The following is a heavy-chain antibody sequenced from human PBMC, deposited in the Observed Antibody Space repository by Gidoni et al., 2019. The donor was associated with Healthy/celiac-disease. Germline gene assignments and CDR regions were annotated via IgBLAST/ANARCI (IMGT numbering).Heavy chain of an antibody. CDR2: IDPSDSYT. J-gene: IGHJ6*02. D-gene: IGHD3-22*01. V-gene: IGHV5-10-1*03. CDR1: GYSFTSYW. CDR3: ARQGHGYYDSSGYYYGAYYYGMDV. Sequence: EVQLVQSGAEVKKPGESLRISCKGSGYSFTSYWINSVRQMPGKGLEWMGRIDPSDSYTNSSPSFQGHVTISADKSISTAYLQWSSLKASDTAMYYCARQGHGYYDSSGYYYGAYYYGMDVWGQGTTVTVSS.